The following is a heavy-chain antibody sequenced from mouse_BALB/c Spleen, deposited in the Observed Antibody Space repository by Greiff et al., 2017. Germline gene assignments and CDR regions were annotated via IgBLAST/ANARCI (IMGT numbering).Heavy chain of an antibody. Sequence: EVKLQESGPGLVKPSQSLSLTCSVTGYSITSGYYWNWIRQFPGNKLEWMGYISYDGSNNYNPSLKNRISITRDTSKNQFFLKLNSVTTEDTATYYCANRYDEYYYAMDYWGQGTSVTVSS. V-gene: IGHV3-6*02. D-gene: IGHD2-14*01. CDR2: ISYDGSN. CDR1: GYSITSGYY. J-gene: IGHJ4*01. CDR3: ANRYDEYYYAMDY.